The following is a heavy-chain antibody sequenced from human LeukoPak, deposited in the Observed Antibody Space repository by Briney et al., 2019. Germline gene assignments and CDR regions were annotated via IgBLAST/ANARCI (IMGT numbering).Heavy chain of an antibody. CDR3: AKDYSSPYYDYVWGSYRYTSYPTFDI. Sequence: PGGSLRLSCAASGFTFSNYAMSWVRQVPGKGLEWVSALRDSGDTTYYADSVKGRFTISRDNSKNTLYLQMNSLRAEDTAVYYCAKDYSSPYYDYVWGSYRYTSYPTFDIWGQGTMVTVSS. CDR2: LRDSGDTT. J-gene: IGHJ3*02. D-gene: IGHD3-16*02. CDR1: GFTFSNYA. V-gene: IGHV3-23*01.